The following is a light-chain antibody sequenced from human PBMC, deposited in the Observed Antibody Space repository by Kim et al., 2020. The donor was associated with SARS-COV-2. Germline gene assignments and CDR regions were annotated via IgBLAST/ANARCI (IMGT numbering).Light chain of an antibody. V-gene: IGKV1-39*01. J-gene: IGKJ2*01. CDR3: QQSSSAPYT. Sequence: AAVGDRVTITCRASQIISRNLNWYQQKPGKAPNLLIFGASSLQTRVPSRFSGSGSGTDFTLTISSLQPEDFATYYCQQSSSAPYTFGPGTKVDIK. CDR1: QIISRN. CDR2: GAS.